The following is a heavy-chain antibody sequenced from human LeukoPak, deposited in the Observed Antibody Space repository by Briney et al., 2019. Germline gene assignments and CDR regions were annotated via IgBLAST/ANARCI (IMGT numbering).Heavy chain of an antibody. V-gene: IGHV3-30*18. Sequence: GGSLRLSCAASGLTFSSYGMHWVRQAPGKGLEWVAIISYDGSNKYYADSVKGRFTISRDNSKNTLYLQMNSLSAEDTAVYYCAKDGDNPSSFDYWGQGTLVTASS. J-gene: IGHJ4*02. CDR3: AKDGDNPSSFDY. D-gene: IGHD7-27*01. CDR1: GLTFSSYG. CDR2: ISYDGSNK.